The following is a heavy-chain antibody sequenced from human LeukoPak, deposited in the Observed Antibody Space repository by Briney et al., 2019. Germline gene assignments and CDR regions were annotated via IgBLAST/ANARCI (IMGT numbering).Heavy chain of an antibody. D-gene: IGHD2-15*01. V-gene: IGHV3-23*01. CDR2: ISGSGGST. J-gene: IGHJ4*02. Sequence: GGSLRLSCAASGFTFSSYGMSWVRQAPGKGLEWVSAISGSGGSTYYADSVKGRFTISRDNSKNTLYMQMNSLRAEDTPVYYCAPPGVVVAAPSLNDYWGQRTLVTVSS. CDR3: APPGVVVAAPSLNDY. CDR1: GFTFSSYG.